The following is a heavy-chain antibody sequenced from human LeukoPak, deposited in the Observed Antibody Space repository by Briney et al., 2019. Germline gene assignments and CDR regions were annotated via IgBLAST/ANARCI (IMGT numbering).Heavy chain of an antibody. Sequence: ASVKVSCKASGGTFSSYAISWVRHAPGQGLEWMGGIIPIFGTANCAQKFQGRVTITADKSTSTAYMELSSLRSEDTAVYYRPRPQYDILTGRLLPGWFDPWGQGTLVTVSS. J-gene: IGHJ5*02. CDR1: GGTFSSYA. D-gene: IGHD3-9*01. CDR2: IIPIFGTA. CDR3: PRPQYDILTGRLLPGWFDP. V-gene: IGHV1-69*06.